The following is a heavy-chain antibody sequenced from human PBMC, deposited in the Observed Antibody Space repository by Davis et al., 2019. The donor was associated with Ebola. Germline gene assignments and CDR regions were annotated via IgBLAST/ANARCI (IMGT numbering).Heavy chain of an antibody. CDR2: IKQDGSEK. D-gene: IGHD3-10*01. Sequence: GESLKISCAASGFTFSSYWMSWVRQAPGKGLEWVANIKQDGSEKYYVDSVKGRFTISRDNAKNSLYLQMNSLRAEDTAVYYCARGGFTMEMDVWGQGTTATVSS. CDR1: GFTFSSYW. V-gene: IGHV3-7*01. J-gene: IGHJ6*02. CDR3: ARGGFTMEMDV.